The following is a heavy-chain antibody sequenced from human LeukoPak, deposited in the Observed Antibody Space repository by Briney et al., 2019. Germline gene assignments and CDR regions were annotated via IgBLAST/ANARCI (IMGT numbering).Heavy chain of an antibody. CDR3: ARDRGEGLFDY. V-gene: IGHV1-69*13. J-gene: IGHJ4*02. CDR1: GGTLSSYA. CDR2: IIPIFGTA. D-gene: IGHD3-10*01. Sequence: SAKVSCKASGGTLSSYAISWVPPAPRQGLEWVGGIIPIFGTANYAQKFQGRVTITADESTSTAYMELSRLRSEDTAVYYCARDRGEGLFDYWGQGTLVTVSS.